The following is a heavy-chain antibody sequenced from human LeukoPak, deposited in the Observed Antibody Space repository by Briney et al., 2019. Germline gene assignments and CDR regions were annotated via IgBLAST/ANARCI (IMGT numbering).Heavy chain of an antibody. Sequence: GRSLRLSCAASGFSFSSYGMHWVRQAPGKGLEWVAGISFDGSNKYYADSLKGRFTISRDNSKNTLYMQMNSLRVEDTAVYYCCGGLFNCDYLGQGTVVTVSS. D-gene: IGHD3-10*01. CDR2: ISFDGSNK. V-gene: IGHV3-30*03. CDR3: CGGLFNCDY. J-gene: IGHJ4*02. CDR1: GFSFSSYG.